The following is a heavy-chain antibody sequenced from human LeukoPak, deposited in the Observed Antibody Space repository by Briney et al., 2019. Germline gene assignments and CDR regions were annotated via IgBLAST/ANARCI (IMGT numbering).Heavy chain of an antibody. CDR1: GGSISSGSYY. Sequence: SETLSLTCTVSGGSISSGSYYWSWIRQPPGKGLEWIGYIYHSGSTYYNPSLKSRVTISVDRSKNQFSLKLSSVTAADTAVYYCARVGSDDYGDYIDYWGQGTLVTVSS. V-gene: IGHV4-30-2*01. J-gene: IGHJ4*02. CDR2: IYHSGST. D-gene: IGHD4-17*01. CDR3: ARVGSDDYGDYIDY.